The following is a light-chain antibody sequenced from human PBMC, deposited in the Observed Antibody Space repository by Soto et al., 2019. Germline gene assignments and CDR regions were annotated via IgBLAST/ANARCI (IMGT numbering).Light chain of an antibody. CDR3: QQYGGSPQT. Sequence: EIVLSQSPGTLSLSQGERATLSCRASQSVSSSYLAWYQQKPGQAPRLLIYGASSRATGIPDRFSGSGSGTDFTFTISRLEPEDFAVYYCQQYGGSPQTFGQGTKVDI. CDR1: QSVSSSY. V-gene: IGKV3-20*01. CDR2: GAS. J-gene: IGKJ1*01.